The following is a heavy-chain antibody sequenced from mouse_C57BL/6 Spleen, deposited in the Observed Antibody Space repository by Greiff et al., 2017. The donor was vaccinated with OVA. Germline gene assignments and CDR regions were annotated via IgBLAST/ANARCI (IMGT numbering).Heavy chain of an antibody. Sequence: EVQVVESGGGLVKPGGSLKLSCAASGFTFSSYAMSWVRQTPEKRLEWVATISDGGSYTYYPDNVKGRFTISRDNAKNNLYLQMSHLKSEDTAMYYCARVTTVVEPYWGQGTLVTVPA. J-gene: IGHJ3*01. CDR1: GFTFSSYA. CDR3: ARVTTVVEPY. CDR2: ISDGGSYT. D-gene: IGHD1-1*01. V-gene: IGHV5-4*01.